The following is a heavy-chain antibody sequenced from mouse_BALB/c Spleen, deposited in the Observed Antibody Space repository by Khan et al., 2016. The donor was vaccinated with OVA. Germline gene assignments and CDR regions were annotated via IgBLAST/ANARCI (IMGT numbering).Heavy chain of an antibody. V-gene: IGHV3-2*02. Sequence: EVQLVESGPGLVKPSQSLSLTCTVTGYSITSGYAWNWIRQFPGNKLEWMGYISYSGGTSYNPSLKSRISITRDTSKNQFFLQLNSVTTEDTATYDCAIGNYYGYYFDYWGQGTPLTVSS. D-gene: IGHD1-1*01. CDR3: AIGNYYGYYFDY. CDR1: GYSITSGYA. J-gene: IGHJ2*01. CDR2: ISYSGGT.